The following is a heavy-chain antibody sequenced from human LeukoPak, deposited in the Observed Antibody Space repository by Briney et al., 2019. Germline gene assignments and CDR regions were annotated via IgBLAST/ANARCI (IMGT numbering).Heavy chain of an antibody. CDR2: IYYSGST. CDR3: ARQPGVRVVPPLYYYYYYMDV. V-gene: IGHV4-39*01. CDR1: GGSISSSSYYWYY. J-gene: IGHJ6*03. D-gene: IGHD2-2*01. Sequence: PSETLSLTCTVSGGSISSSSYYWYYWGWIRQPPGKGLEWIGSIYYSGSTYYNPSLKSRVTISVDTSKNQFSLKLSSVTAADTAVYYCARQPGVRVVPPLYYYYYYMDVWGKGTTVTISS.